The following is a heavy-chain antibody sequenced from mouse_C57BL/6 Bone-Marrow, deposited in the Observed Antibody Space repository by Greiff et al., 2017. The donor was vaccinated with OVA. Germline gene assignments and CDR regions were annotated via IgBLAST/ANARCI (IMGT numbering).Heavy chain of an antibody. J-gene: IGHJ3*01. CDR2: IDPSDSYT. Sequence: QVQLKQPGAELVMPGASVKLSCKASGYTFTSYWMHWVKQRPGQGLEWIGEIDPSDSYTNYNQKFKGKSTLTVDKSSSTAYMQLSSLTSEDSAVYYCARSGWDRVPFAYWGQGTLVTVSA. V-gene: IGHV1-69*01. CDR1: GYTFTSYW. CDR3: ARSGWDRVPFAY. D-gene: IGHD3-1*01.